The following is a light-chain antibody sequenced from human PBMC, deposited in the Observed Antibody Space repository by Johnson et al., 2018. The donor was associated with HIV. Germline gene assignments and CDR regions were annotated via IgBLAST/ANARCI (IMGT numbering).Light chain of an antibody. CDR1: TSNVGNNF. CDR2: ENN. V-gene: IGLV1-51*02. Sequence: QSVLTQPPSVSAAPGQDVIISCSGSTSNVGNNFVSWYQQFSGRAPKLLIYENNKRPSGIPDRFSGSKSGTSALLGITGLQTGDEADYYCGTWDNSLSAGRNVVGTGTKFTVL. J-gene: IGLJ1*01. CDR3: GTWDNSLSAGRNV.